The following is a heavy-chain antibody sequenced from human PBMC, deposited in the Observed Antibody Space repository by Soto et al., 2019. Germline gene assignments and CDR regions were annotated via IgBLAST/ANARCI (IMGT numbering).Heavy chain of an antibody. Sequence: SETLSLTCTVYGGSISSYYWSWSRQPPGLGLEWIGYIYYSGSTNYNPSLKSRVTISVDTSKNQFSLKLSSVTAADTAVYYCARAYCSGGSCYSAGGFDPWGQGTLVTVS. D-gene: IGHD2-15*01. CDR2: IYYSGST. CDR1: GGSISSYY. CDR3: ARAYCSGGSCYSAGGFDP. J-gene: IGHJ5*02. V-gene: IGHV4-59*01.